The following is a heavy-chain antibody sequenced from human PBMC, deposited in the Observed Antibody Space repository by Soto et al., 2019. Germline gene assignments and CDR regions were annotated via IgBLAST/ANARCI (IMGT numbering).Heavy chain of an antibody. Sequence: ASVKVSCKASGYTFTSYYMHWVRQAPGQGLEWMGIINPSGGSTSCAQKFQGRVTMTRDTSTSTVYMELSSLRSEDTAVYYCARVRTYCSGGSCYGDAFDIWGQGAMVTVSS. J-gene: IGHJ3*02. D-gene: IGHD2-15*01. CDR2: INPSGGST. V-gene: IGHV1-46*01. CDR1: GYTFTSYY. CDR3: ARVRTYCSGGSCYGDAFDI.